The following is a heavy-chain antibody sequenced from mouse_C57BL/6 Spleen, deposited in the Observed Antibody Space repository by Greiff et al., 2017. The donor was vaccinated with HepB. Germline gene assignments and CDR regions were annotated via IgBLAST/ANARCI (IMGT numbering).Heavy chain of an antibody. CDR1: GYTFTSYG. V-gene: IGHV1-81*01. Sequence: LVESGAELARPGASVKLSCKASGYTFTSYGISWVKQRTGQGLEWIGEIYPRSGNTYYNEKFKGKATLTADKSSSTAYMELRSLTSEDSAVYFCARVRDIYYDYEGYYAMDYWGQGTSVTVSS. CDR2: IYPRSGNT. CDR3: ARVRDIYYDYEGYYAMDY. J-gene: IGHJ4*01. D-gene: IGHD2-4*01.